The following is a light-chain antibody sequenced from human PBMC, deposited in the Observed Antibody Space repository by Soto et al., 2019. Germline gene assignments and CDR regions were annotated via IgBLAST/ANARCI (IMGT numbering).Light chain of an antibody. Sequence: EIVLTQSPGTLSLSPGERATLSCRASQSVSSSYLAWYQQKPGQAPRLLIYGASSRATGIPDRFSGSGSGTDFTLTISRLEPEDFAVYYCHQYGSSPPATFGQGTRLEFK. J-gene: IGKJ5*01. CDR2: GAS. V-gene: IGKV3-20*01. CDR1: QSVSSSY. CDR3: HQYGSSPPAT.